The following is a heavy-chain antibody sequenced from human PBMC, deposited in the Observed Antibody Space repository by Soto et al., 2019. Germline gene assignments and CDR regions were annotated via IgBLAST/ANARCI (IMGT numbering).Heavy chain of an antibody. CDR2: IIPIFGTA. Sequence: QVQLVQSGAEVKKPGSSVKVSCKASGGTFSSYAISWVRQAPGQGLEWMGGIIPIFGTANYAQKFQGRVTITADESTSTAYMELSSLRSEDTAVYYCARVGVSVWGAPGYYYGMDVWGQGTTVTVSS. J-gene: IGHJ6*02. CDR3: ARVGVSVWGAPGYYYGMDV. CDR1: GGTFSSYA. V-gene: IGHV1-69*01. D-gene: IGHD3-16*01.